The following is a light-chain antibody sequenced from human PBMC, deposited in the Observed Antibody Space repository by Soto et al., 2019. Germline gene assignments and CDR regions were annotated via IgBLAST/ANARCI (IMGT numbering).Light chain of an antibody. V-gene: IGLV2-14*01. CDR3: SSYTSDSTLV. Sequence: SVLTQPASVSRSPGQSIAISCTGTSTDGGGYNYVSWYQQHPGKAPKLMSYEVSNRPSGVSNRFSGAKSGNTASLTISGLHAEDEADYYCSSYTSDSTLVFGGGTKVTVL. CDR1: STDGGGYNY. J-gene: IGLJ3*02. CDR2: EVS.